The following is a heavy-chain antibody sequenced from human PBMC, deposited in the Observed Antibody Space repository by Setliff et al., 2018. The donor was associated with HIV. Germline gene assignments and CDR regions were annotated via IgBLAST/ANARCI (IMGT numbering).Heavy chain of an antibody. CDR1: GLSFSSYE. CDR3: ASRVGDTKVFDH. J-gene: IGHJ4*02. CDR2: IYNTGSPT. D-gene: IGHD1-26*01. Sequence: GGSLRLSCVASGLSFSSYEMNWVRQAPGKGLEWLSYIYNTGSPTYYADSVKGRFTISRDNSRNSVYLQMNSLTAEDTAYYYCASRVGDTKVFDHWGQGALVTVSS. V-gene: IGHV3-48*03.